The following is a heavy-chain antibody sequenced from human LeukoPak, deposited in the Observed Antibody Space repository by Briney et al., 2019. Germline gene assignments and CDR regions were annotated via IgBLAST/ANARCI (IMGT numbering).Heavy chain of an antibody. CDR1: GGSISSYY. Sequence: SETLSLTCTVSGGSISSYYWSWIRQPPGKGLEWIGYIYYSGSTNYNPSLKSRVTISVDTSKNQFSLKLSSVTAADTAVYYCARDRPWGGSYYFDYWGQGTLVTVSS. D-gene: IGHD1-26*01. V-gene: IGHV4-59*01. J-gene: IGHJ4*02. CDR2: IYYSGST. CDR3: ARDRPWGGSYYFDY.